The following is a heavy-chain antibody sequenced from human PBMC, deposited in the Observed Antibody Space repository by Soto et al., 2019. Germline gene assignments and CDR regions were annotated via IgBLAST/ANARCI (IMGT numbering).Heavy chain of an antibody. CDR1: GGSVSSGSYY. CDR2: IYYSGST. CDR3: ARDQERGTHGMDV. V-gene: IGHV4-61*01. Sequence: LPETLSLTCTVSGGSVSSGSYYCSWIRQPPGKGLEWIGYIYYSGSTNYNPSLKSRVTISVDTSKNQFSLKLSSVAAADTAVYYCARDQERGTHGMDVWGQGTTVTVSS. D-gene: IGHD2-15*01. J-gene: IGHJ6*02.